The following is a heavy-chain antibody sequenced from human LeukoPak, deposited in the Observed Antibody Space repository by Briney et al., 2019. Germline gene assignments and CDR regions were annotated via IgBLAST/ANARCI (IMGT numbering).Heavy chain of an antibody. CDR3: ARARVPIAVAGLYYFDY. V-gene: IGHV1-2*02. CDR1: GYTFTNYH. J-gene: IGHJ4*02. Sequence: ASVKVSCKASGYTFTNYHIHWLRQAPGQGPEWMGWIKPDSGSSHYAQKFQGRVTMTRDTSSNSAYMDLTRLKSDDTAVYYCARARVPIAVAGLYYFDYWGQGALVTVSS. CDR2: IKPDSGSS. D-gene: IGHD6-19*01.